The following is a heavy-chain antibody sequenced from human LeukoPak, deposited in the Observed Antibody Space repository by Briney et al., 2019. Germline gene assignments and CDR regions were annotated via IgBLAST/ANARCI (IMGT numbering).Heavy chain of an antibody. Sequence: GGSLRLSCAASGFTFGDYYMSWVRQAPGKGLEWVANIKQDGSEKYYVDSVKGRFTISRDNAKNSLYLQMNSLRAEDTAVYYCASNRYSGSYLYYFDYWGQGTLVTVSS. V-gene: IGHV3-7*03. CDR1: GFTFGDYY. J-gene: IGHJ4*02. CDR3: ASNRYSGSYLYYFDY. CDR2: IKQDGSEK. D-gene: IGHD1-26*01.